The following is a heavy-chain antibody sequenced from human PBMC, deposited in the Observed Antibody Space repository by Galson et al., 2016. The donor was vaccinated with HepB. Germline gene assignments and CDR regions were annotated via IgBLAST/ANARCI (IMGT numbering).Heavy chain of an antibody. CDR3: ARDFKLGAPDYMDV. D-gene: IGHD1-26*01. CDR1: GFTFSGYN. J-gene: IGHJ6*03. Sequence: SLRLSCAASGFTFSGYNMDWVRQAPGKGLEWVSYISSGSSAIYYADSVKGRFTISRDNAKNSLYLQMNSLRSEDAAVYFCARDFKLGAPDYMDVWGKGTTVTVS. CDR2: ISSGSSAI. V-gene: IGHV3-48*01.